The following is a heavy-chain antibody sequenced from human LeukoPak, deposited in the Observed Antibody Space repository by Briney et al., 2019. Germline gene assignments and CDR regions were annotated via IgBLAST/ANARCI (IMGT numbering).Heavy chain of an antibody. J-gene: IGHJ6*02. V-gene: IGHV3-23*01. D-gene: IGHD3-10*01. Sequence: PGGSLRLSCAASGFTFSSYAMSWVRQAPGKGLEWVSAISGSGGSTYYADSVKGRFTISRDNSKNTLYLQMNNLRAEDTAVYYCAKDAGYYGSGTILPWDYYYGMDVWGQGTTVTVSS. CDR2: ISGSGGST. CDR1: GFTFSSYA. CDR3: AKDAGYYGSGTILPWDYYYGMDV.